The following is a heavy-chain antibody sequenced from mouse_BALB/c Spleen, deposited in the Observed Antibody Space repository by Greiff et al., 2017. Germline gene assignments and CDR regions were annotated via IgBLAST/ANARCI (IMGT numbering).Heavy chain of an antibody. V-gene: IGHV2-6-5*01. D-gene: IGHD2-2*01. CDR2: IWGGGST. CDR3: AKHRYYGYESSYYAMDY. J-gene: IGHJ4*01. Sequence: VQLQESGPGLVAPSQSLSITCTVSGFSLTDYGVGWIRQPPGKGLEWLGVIWGGGSTYYNSALKSRLSISKDNSKSQVFLKMNSLQTDDTAMYYCAKHRYYGYESSYYAMDYWGQGTSVTVSS. CDR1: GFSLTDYG.